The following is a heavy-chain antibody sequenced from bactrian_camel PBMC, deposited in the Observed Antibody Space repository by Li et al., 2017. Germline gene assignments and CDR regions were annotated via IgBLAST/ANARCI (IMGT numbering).Heavy chain of an antibody. CDR2: INIGSGDT. CDR1: GNGDGSGY. V-gene: IGHV3S40*01. J-gene: IGHJ6*01. CDR3: AARGPYCYTKLSVRDFTY. D-gene: IGHD2*01. Sequence: DVQLVESGGGSAQPGKSMTLSCAVSGNGDGSGYRSVGWFRQAPGQEREGVATINIGSGDTSYADSVKGRFTISQDNAKNTVYLQMNSLKPEDTAMYYCAARGPYCYTKLSVRDFTYWGQGTQVTVS.